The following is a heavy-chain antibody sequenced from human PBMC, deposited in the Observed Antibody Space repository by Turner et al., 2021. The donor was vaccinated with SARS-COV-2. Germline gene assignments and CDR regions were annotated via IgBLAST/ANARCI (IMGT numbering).Heavy chain of an antibody. CDR3: ARDQYYDSSGYYFFRASYFDL. J-gene: IGHJ2*01. V-gene: IGHV3-48*03. D-gene: IGHD3-22*01. Sequence: EVHLVESGGGLVQPGGSLRLSCAASGFTFSSYEMNWVRQVPGKGLEWVSYISSSGGTIYYADSVKGRFTISRDNAKNSLYLQMNSLRAEDTAVYYCARDQYYDSSGYYFFRASYFDLWGRGTLVTVSS. CDR2: ISSSGGTI. CDR1: GFTFSSYE.